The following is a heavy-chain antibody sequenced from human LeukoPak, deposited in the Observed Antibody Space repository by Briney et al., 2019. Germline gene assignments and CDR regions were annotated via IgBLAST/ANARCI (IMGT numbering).Heavy chain of an antibody. CDR2: IKSKTDGGTT. J-gene: IGHJ4*02. CDR3: TTKISYYYDSSGFDY. CDR1: GFTFSNAW. D-gene: IGHD3-22*01. V-gene: IGHV3-15*01. Sequence: PGGSLRLSCAASGFTFSNAWMSWVRQAPGKGLEWVSRIKSKTDGGTTDYAAPVKGRFTISRDDSKNTLYLQMNSLKTEDTAVYYCTTKISYYYDSSGFDYWGQGTLVTVSS.